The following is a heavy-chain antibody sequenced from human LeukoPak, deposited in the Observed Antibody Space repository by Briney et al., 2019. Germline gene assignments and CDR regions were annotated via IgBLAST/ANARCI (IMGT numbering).Heavy chain of an antibody. J-gene: IGHJ4*02. CDR2: IIGSGAST. D-gene: IGHD5-18*01. Sequence: GGSLRLSCAASGFTFSTYAMSWVRQAPGKGLEWVSGIIGSGASTYYADSVKGRFTISRDNSKNTLYLQMSSLRVEDTALYYCAKGPAMVIYYFDYWGQGTLVTVSS. CDR3: AKGPAMVIYYFDY. CDR1: GFTFSTYA. V-gene: IGHV3-23*01.